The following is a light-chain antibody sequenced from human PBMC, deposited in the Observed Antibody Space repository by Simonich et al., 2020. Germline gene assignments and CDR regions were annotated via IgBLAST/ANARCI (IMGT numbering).Light chain of an antibody. CDR2: DAS. CDR3: QQYYSTPYT. CDR1: QDISNY. J-gene: IGKJ2*01. V-gene: IGKV1-33*01. Sequence: DIQMTQSPSSLSASVGDRVTITCQASQDISNYLNWYQQKPGKAPKLLIYDASNLETGVPSRCRGSGSGTDFTFTISSLQPEDIATYSCQQYYSTPYTFGQGTKLEIK.